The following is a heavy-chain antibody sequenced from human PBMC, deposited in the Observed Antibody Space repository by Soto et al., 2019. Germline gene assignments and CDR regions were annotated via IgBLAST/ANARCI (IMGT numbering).Heavy chain of an antibody. CDR2: IYYSGST. V-gene: IGHV4-30-4*01. Sequence: SETLSLTCTVSGGSISSGDHYWSCIRQRPGKGLVWIGYIYYSGSTYYNPSLRSRVTISVDTSKNQFSLKLSSVTAADTAVYYCARSKSPYYDSSGYYDYFDYGGQGTLVTVPQ. J-gene: IGHJ4*02. D-gene: IGHD3-22*01. CDR3: ARSKSPYYDSSGYYDYFDY. CDR1: GGSISSGDHY.